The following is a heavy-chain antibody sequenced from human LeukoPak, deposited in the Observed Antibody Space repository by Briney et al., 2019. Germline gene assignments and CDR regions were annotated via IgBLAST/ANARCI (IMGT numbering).Heavy chain of an antibody. D-gene: IGHD3-10*01. CDR2: IYYSGST. V-gene: IGHV4-39*01. J-gene: IGHJ4*02. CDR3: ARQIWFGAYNLRVFDY. Sequence: SETLSLTCTVSGGSISSSSYYWGWIRQPPGKGLEWIGSIYYSGSTYYNPSLKSRVTISVDTSKNQFSLKLSSVTAADTAVYYCARQIWFGAYNLRVFDYWGQGTLVTVSS. CDR1: GGSISSSSYY.